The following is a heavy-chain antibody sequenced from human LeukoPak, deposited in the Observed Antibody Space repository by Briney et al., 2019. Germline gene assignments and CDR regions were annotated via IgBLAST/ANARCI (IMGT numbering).Heavy chain of an antibody. V-gene: IGHV1-8*01. CDR3: ARRRVYPNWFDP. Sequence: ASVKVSCKASGYTFTSYDINWVRQATGQGLEWMGWMNPNSGNTGYAQKSQGRVTMTRNTSISTAYMELSSLRSEDTAVYYCARRRVYPNWFDPWGKGTLVTVSS. J-gene: IGHJ5*02. CDR2: MNPNSGNT. CDR1: GYTFTSYD. D-gene: IGHD6-6*01.